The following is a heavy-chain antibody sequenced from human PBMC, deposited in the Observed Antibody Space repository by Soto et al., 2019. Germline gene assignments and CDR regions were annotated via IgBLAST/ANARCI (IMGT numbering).Heavy chain of an antibody. J-gene: IGHJ6*02. CDR1: GYTYTGYY. Sequence: ASVNVSCKASGYTYTGYYMHWVRQAPGQGLEWMGWINPNSGGTNYAQKFQGWVTVTRDTSISTAYMELSRLRSDDTAVYYCAREIAVAGTDGMDVWGQGTTVTVSS. CDR3: AREIAVAGTDGMDV. V-gene: IGHV1-2*04. CDR2: INPNSGGT. D-gene: IGHD6-19*01.